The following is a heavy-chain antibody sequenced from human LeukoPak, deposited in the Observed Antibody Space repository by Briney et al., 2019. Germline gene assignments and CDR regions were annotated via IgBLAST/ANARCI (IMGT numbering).Heavy chain of an antibody. V-gene: IGHV3-30-3*01. Sequence: SGGSLRLSCAASGFTLSSYAMHWVRQAPGKGLEWVAVISYDGSNKYYADSVKGRFTISRDNSKNTLYLQMNSLRAEDTAVYYCARDPLQGYFDYWGQGTLVTVSS. D-gene: IGHD4-11*01. CDR1: GFTLSSYA. CDR2: ISYDGSNK. CDR3: ARDPLQGYFDY. J-gene: IGHJ4*02.